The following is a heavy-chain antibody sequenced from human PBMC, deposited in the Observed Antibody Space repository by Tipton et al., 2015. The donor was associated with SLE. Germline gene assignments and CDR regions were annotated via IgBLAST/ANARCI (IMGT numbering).Heavy chain of an antibody. Sequence: TLSLTCTVSGGSISTYYWSWIRQPPGKGLEWIGYIYYSGITNYNPSLKSRVTMSVDTSKNQFSLKLSSVTAADTAVYYCARTNRLPYRVYFDSWGQGTLVTVSS. CDR2: IYYSGIT. CDR3: ARTNRLPYRVYFDS. J-gene: IGHJ4*02. D-gene: IGHD1-14*01. V-gene: IGHV4-59*12. CDR1: GGSISTYY.